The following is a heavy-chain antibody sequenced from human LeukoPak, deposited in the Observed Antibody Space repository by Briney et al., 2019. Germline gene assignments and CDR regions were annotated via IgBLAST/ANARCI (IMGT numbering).Heavy chain of an antibody. CDR3: ASITIFGVASL. CDR1: GFTFDDYG. Sequence: PGGALRLSCAASGFTFDDYGMSWVRQAPGKGLEWVSGINWNGGSTGYAASVKGRFTISRDNAKNSLYLQMNSLRAEDTALYYCASITIFGVASLWGQGTLVTVSS. D-gene: IGHD3-3*01. V-gene: IGHV3-20*04. CDR2: INWNGGST. J-gene: IGHJ4*02.